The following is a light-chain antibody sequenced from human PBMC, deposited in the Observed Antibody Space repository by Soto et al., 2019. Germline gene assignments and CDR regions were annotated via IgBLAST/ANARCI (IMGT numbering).Light chain of an antibody. CDR1: QSIRSN. CDR3: QQYHIWPPWT. Sequence: EIVMTQSPDTLSVSPGEGATPSCRASQSIRSNLAWYQQRPGQAPRLLMYGASTRADGIPARFTGSGSGTEFTLTISSLQSEDFAVYYCQQYHIWPPWTSGQGTKVDIK. V-gene: IGKV3-15*01. CDR2: GAS. J-gene: IGKJ1*01.